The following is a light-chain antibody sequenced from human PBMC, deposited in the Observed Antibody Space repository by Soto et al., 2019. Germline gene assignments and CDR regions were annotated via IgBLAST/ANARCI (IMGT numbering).Light chain of an antibody. CDR1: QSVSSSY. V-gene: IGKV3-20*01. CDR2: GAS. J-gene: IGKJ1*01. Sequence: EIVMTQAPATLSVSPGERATLSCRASQSVSSSYLAWYQQKPGQAPRILIYGASSRATGIQDRFSGSGSGTDFTLTISRLEPEDFGVYYCHQYNNLWTCGQGTKVDIK. CDR3: HQYNNLWT.